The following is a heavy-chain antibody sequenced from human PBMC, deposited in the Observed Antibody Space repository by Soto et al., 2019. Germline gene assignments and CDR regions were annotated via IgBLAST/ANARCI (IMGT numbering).Heavy chain of an antibody. CDR1: GFTFSSYA. J-gene: IGHJ4*02. V-gene: IGHV3-23*01. CDR3: ARVAYGDYEFDY. CDR2: ISGSGGST. D-gene: IGHD4-17*01. Sequence: GGSLRLSCAASGFTFSSYAMSWVRQAPGKGLEWVSAISGSGGSTYYADSVKGRFTISRDNSKNTLYLQMNSLRADDTAVYYSARVAYGDYEFDYWGQGTLVTVSS.